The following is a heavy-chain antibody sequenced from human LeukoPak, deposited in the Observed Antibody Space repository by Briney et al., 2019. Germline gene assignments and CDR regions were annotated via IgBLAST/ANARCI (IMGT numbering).Heavy chain of an antibody. CDR3: STVEHF. J-gene: IGHJ4*02. CDR1: GLTLSGYW. Sequence: GGTLRLSCSASGLTLSGYWMHWVRQIPGKGLVWVSRIDSDGSGTSYADSVKGRFTISRDDVKNMLYLQMNSLRVEDTGLYYCSTVEHFWGQGTLVTVSS. CDR2: IDSDGSGT. V-gene: IGHV3-74*01. D-gene: IGHD1/OR15-1a*01.